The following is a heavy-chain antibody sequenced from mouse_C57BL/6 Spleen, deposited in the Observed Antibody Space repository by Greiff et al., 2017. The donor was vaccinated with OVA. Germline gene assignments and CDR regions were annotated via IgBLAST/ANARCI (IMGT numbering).Heavy chain of an antibody. Sequence: QVQLQQPGAELVMPGASVKLSCKASGYTFTSYWMHWVKQRPGQGLEWIGEIDPSDSYTNYNQKFKGKSTLTVDKSSSTAYMQLSSLTSEDSAVYYCATQYYGSSPPYYAMDYWGQGTSVTVSS. J-gene: IGHJ4*01. V-gene: IGHV1-69*01. D-gene: IGHD1-1*01. CDR3: ATQYYGSSPPYYAMDY. CDR1: GYTFTSYW. CDR2: IDPSDSYT.